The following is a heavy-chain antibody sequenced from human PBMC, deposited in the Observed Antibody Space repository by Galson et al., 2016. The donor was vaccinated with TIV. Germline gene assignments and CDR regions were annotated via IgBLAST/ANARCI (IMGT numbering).Heavy chain of an antibody. J-gene: IGHJ4*02. Sequence: SLRLSCAASGFTFNIAWMSWVRQAPGKGLQWVANIKEDGSEIYYVDTVKGRFTISRDNAKSSLYLQMNSLRAEDTAVYYCARYLRSSNFDYWGQGTLVTVSS. CDR2: IKEDGSEI. CDR1: GFTFNIAW. V-gene: IGHV3-7*01. CDR3: ARYLRSSNFDY.